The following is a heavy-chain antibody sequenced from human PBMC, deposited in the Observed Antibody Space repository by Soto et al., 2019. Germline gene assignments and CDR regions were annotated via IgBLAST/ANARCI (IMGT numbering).Heavy chain of an antibody. D-gene: IGHD4-4*01. CDR1: GFTFSSYS. CDR2: ISSSSSTI. J-gene: IGHJ6*03. Sequence: GGSLRLSCAASGFTFSSYSMNWVRQAPGKGLEWVSYISSSSSTIYYADSVKGRFTISRDNAKNSLYLKMNSLRAEDTAVYYCARADYSNHYYYYYMDVWGKGTTVTVSS. V-gene: IGHV3-48*04. CDR3: ARADYSNHYYYYYMDV.